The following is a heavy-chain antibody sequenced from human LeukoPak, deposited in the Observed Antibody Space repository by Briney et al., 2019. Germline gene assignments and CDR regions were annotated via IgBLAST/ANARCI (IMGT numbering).Heavy chain of an antibody. CDR1: GFTFSNYG. V-gene: IGHV3-30*02. CDR2: MRSDGSDK. Sequence: GGSLRLSCVASGFTFSNYGMSWVRQAPGKGLEWVAFMRSDGSDKYYADSVKGRFTISRDNSKNTLYLQMNSLRAEDTAVYYCAKHDSSSYYWGQGTLVTVSS. D-gene: IGHD3-22*01. J-gene: IGHJ4*02. CDR3: AKHDSSSYY.